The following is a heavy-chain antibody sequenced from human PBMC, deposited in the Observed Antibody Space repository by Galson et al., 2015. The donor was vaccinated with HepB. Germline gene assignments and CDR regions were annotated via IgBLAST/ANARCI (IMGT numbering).Heavy chain of an antibody. CDR3: ASRPRKLLEWSNNWFDP. D-gene: IGHD3-3*01. J-gene: IGHJ5*02. CDR1: GGTFSSYA. V-gene: IGHV1-69*13. Sequence: SVKVSCKASGGTFSSYAISWVRQAPGQGLEWMGGIIPIFGTANYAQKFQGRVTITADESTSTADMELSSLRSEDTAVYYCASRPRKLLEWSNNWFDPWGQRTLVTVSS. CDR2: IIPIFGTA.